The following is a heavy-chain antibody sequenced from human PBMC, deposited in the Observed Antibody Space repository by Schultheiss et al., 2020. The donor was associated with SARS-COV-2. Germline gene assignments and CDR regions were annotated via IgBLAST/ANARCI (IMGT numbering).Heavy chain of an antibody. CDR3: AREVDTAPYMDV. CDR1: GGSISSGDHS. CDR2: IYNSGGT. V-gene: IGHV4-30-2*01. D-gene: IGHD5-18*01. Sequence: SETLSLTCAVSGGSISSGDHSWSWIRQPPGKGLEWIGYIYNSGGTYYNPSLKSRVTISVDRSKNQFSLKLSSVTAADTAVYYCAREVDTAPYMDVWGKGTTVTVAS. J-gene: IGHJ6*03.